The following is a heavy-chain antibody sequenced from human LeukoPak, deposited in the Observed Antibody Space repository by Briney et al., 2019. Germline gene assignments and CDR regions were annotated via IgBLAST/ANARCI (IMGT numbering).Heavy chain of an antibody. D-gene: IGHD3-10*01. Sequence: PGGSLRLSCAASGFTVSRNYLTWFRQAPGKGLEWVSVIYSGGSTYYADSVKGRFTISTDNSKNMLYLQMNSLRAEDTAVYYCAKSGGSRFYYYYYYMDVWGKGTTVTVSS. J-gene: IGHJ6*03. V-gene: IGHV3-53*01. CDR2: IYSGGST. CDR1: GFTVSRNY. CDR3: AKSGGSRFYYYYYYMDV.